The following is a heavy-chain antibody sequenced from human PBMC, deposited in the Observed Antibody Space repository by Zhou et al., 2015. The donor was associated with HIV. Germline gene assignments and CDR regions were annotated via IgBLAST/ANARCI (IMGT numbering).Heavy chain of an antibody. Sequence: QVQLVQSGAEVKKPGSSVKVSCKASGGTFSSYAISWVRQAPGQGLEWMGGIIPIFGTANYAQKFQGRVTITADESTSTAYMELKSLRYDDTAVYYCARGYCDSTNCYLGVSYTYYYGMDVWGQGTAVTVSS. J-gene: IGHJ6*02. D-gene: IGHD2-2*01. CDR1: GGTFSSYA. CDR3: ARGYCDSTNCYLGVSYTYYYGMDV. V-gene: IGHV1-69*01. CDR2: IIPIFGTA.